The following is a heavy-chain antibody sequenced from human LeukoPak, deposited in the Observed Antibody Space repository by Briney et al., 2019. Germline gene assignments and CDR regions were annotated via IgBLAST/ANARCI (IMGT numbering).Heavy chain of an antibody. V-gene: IGHV3-53*01. D-gene: IGHD5-18*01. J-gene: IGHJ4*02. CDR2: IYSGGST. CDR3: ARDYTYGVDY. CDR1: DFSVTDNY. Sequence: GGSLRLSCAASDFSVTDNYMSWVRQPPGKGLEWVSVIYSGGSTYYPDSVKGRFTISRDNSKNTLYLQMNSLRAEDTAVYYCARDYTYGVDYWGQGTLVTVSS.